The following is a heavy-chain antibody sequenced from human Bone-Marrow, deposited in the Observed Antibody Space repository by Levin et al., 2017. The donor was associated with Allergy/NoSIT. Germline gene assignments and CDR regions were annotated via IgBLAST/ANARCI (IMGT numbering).Heavy chain of an antibody. D-gene: IGHD3-22*01. CDR1: GFTFSDYY. V-gene: IGHV3-11*01. J-gene: IGHJ4*02. Sequence: GGSLRLSCAASGFTFSDYYMSWFRQAPGKGLEWLSYITNSGRTIYYADSVKGRFTISRDNAKNSLYLHMNSLTAEDTAVYYCARGSDSSGFYYFDYWGQGTLVTVSS. CDR3: ARGSDSSGFYYFDY. CDR2: ITNSGRTI.